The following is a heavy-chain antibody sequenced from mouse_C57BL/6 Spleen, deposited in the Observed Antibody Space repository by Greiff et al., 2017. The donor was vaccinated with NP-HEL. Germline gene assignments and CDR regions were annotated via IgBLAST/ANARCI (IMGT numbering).Heavy chain of an antibody. D-gene: IGHD2-5*01. Sequence: QVQLQQPGAELVKPGASVKMSCKASGYTFTSYWITWVKQRPGQGLEWIGDIYPGSGSTNYNEKFKSKATLTVDTSSSTAYMQLSSLTSEDSAVYYCARGRDSNYDAMDYWGQGTSVTVSS. V-gene: IGHV1-55*01. CDR3: ARGRDSNYDAMDY. CDR2: IYPGSGST. CDR1: GYTFTSYW. J-gene: IGHJ4*01.